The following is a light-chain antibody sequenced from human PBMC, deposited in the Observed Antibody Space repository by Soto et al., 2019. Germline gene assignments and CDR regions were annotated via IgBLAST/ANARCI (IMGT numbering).Light chain of an antibody. CDR1: QSVSSY. CDR2: DAS. V-gene: IGKV3-11*01. J-gene: IGKJ5*01. Sequence: WPPSAATLSLSPCARATSYGRASQSVSSYLAWYQQKPGQAPRLLIYDASNRATGIPARFSGSGSGTDFTLTISSLEPEDFAVYYCQQRSNWPITFGQGTRLEIK. CDR3: QQRSNWPIT.